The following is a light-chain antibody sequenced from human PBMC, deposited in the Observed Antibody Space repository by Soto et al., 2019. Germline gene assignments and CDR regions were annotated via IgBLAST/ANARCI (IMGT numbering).Light chain of an antibody. CDR2: KAP. CDR3: QQYNTFSPRT. J-gene: IGKJ1*01. CDR1: QSINDW. Sequence: DIQMTQSPSTLSASVGDRVTITCRASQSINDWLAWYQQKPGKAPKLLMYKAPSLDSGVPSRFSGSGSGPEFTPTISSLQPDYFATYYCQQYNTFSPRTFGQGTKVDIK. V-gene: IGKV1-5*03.